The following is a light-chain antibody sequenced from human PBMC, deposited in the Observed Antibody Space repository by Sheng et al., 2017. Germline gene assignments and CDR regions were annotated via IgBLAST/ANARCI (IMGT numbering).Light chain of an antibody. CDR2: SAS. V-gene: IGKV1-5*03. CDR3: QQYNINLYS. Sequence: DIQMTQSPSTLSASVGDRVTITCRASQSISTWLAWYQQKPGKAPKLLIYSASTLESGVPSRFSGSGSGTEFTLTISSLQPEDFATYYCQQYNINLYSFGQGTKLEI. J-gene: IGKJ2*03. CDR1: QSISTW.